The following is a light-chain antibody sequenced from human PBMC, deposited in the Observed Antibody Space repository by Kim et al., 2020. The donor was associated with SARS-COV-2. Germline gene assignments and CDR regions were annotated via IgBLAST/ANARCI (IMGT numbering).Light chain of an antibody. V-gene: IGLV1-40*01. J-gene: IGLJ2*01. Sequence: SVTVSGPGATPNMGAGYDVHWYPQLPGTAPKFLIYANDNRPPGVPDRFSGSQSDSSASLAISGLQAEDEADYYCQSYDSSLSAVVFGGGTQLTVL. CDR3: QSYDSSLSAVV. CDR1: TPNMGAGYD. CDR2: AND.